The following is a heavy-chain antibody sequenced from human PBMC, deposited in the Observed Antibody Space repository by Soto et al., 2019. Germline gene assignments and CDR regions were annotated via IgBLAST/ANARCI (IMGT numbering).Heavy chain of an antibody. Sequence: PSETLSLTCFVSGGSATSYDCSWIRQFPWKGLEWIAYTSYTGSTNYNHSLQSRVTISLDTSKNKLSLKLTSMTAADTAVYYCAREMHAGFPHYFDPWGQGTL. CDR3: AREMHAGFPHYFDP. D-gene: IGHD1-26*01. CDR2: TSYTGST. J-gene: IGHJ5*02. CDR1: GGSATSYD. V-gene: IGHV4-59*02.